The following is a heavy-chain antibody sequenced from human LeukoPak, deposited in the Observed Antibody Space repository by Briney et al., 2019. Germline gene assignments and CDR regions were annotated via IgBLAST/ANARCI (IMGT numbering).Heavy chain of an antibody. CDR1: GFTFKKYW. CDR2: IKEDGSET. J-gene: IGHJ4*02. Sequence: GGSLRLSCAASGFTFKKYWMNWVRQVPGKGLECLANIKEDGSETYYADSVKGRFTISRDNPKNLLFLQINSLRAEDTAVYYCARLPAYCSSTSCYYDYWGQGTLVTVSS. V-gene: IGHV3-7*01. D-gene: IGHD2-2*01. CDR3: ARLPAYCSSTSCYYDY.